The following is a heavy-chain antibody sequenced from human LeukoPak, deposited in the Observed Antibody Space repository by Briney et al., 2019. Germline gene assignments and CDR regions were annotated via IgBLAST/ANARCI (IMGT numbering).Heavy chain of an antibody. J-gene: IGHJ4*02. CDR1: GFTFSSYA. CDR2: ISYDGSNK. D-gene: IGHD3-10*01. V-gene: IGHV3-30-3*01. CDR3: ARAPLKFGELLSQLDY. Sequence: GGSLRLSCAASGFTFSSYAMHWVRQAPGKGLEWVAVISYDGSNKYYVDFVKGRFTISRDNSKNTLYLQMNSLRAEDTAVYYCARAPLKFGELLSQLDYWGQGTLVTVSS.